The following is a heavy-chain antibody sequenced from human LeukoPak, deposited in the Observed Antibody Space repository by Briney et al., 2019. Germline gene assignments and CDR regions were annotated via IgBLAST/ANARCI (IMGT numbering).Heavy chain of an antibody. V-gene: IGHV4-39*01. J-gene: IGHJ4*02. D-gene: IGHD6-19*01. CDR1: GDSISSYNHY. CDR3: ARMMYGNGWNRYYFDY. CDR2: ICYGGST. Sequence: PSETLSLTCTVSGDSISSYNHYWGWIRQPPGKGLEWPGSICYGGSTHDNPSLKSRVTISVDTSKNQFSLRVTSATAADTAVYYCARMMYGNGWNRYYFDYWGQGTLVTVSS.